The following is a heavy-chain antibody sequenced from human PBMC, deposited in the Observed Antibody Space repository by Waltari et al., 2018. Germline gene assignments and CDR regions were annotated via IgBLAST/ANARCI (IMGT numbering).Heavy chain of an antibody. J-gene: IGHJ1*01. CDR2: IRHTGLP. Sequence: QVQLQESGPGLVKPSETLSLTCSFSGRSINHYVWNWIRQTPGKVLQWIGYIRHTGLPKSNPSFKSRVTMAVDTSKSQCSLRLTSVSATDTAVYFCARWDSPGRYFGDWGQGTPVTVSS. CDR3: ARWDSPGRYFGD. D-gene: IGHD1-20*01. V-gene: IGHV4-59*08. CDR1: GRSINHYV.